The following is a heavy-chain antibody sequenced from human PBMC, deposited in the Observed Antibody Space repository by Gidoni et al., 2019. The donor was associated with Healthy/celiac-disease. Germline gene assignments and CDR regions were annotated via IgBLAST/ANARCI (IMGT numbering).Heavy chain of an antibody. CDR3: ATGYYYDSSGYGYYDYGMDV. Sequence: QVQLVQSGAEVTKPGSSVKVSCMASGCTFSSYAISWVRQTPGQGLECMGGIIPIFGTANYAQKFQGRVTITADESTSTAYMELSSLRSEDTAVYYCATGYYYDSSGYGYYDYGMDVWGQGTTVTVSS. CDR1: GCTFSSYA. D-gene: IGHD3-22*01. J-gene: IGHJ6*02. V-gene: IGHV1-69*12. CDR2: IIPIFGTA.